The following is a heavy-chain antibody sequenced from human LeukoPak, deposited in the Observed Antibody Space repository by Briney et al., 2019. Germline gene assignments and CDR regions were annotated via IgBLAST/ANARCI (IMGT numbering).Heavy chain of an antibody. CDR3: AKDIYYDSSGYRGYFDY. CDR1: GFTFSGYA. CDR2: MSYDGSNK. V-gene: IGHV3-30*18. Sequence: GGSLRLSCAASGFTFSGYAMHWGRQAPGKGLEGVAVMSYDGSNKYYVDSVKGRFTVSRDNSKNTLYLQMNSLRAEDTAVYYCAKDIYYDSSGYRGYFDYWGQGTLVTVSS. D-gene: IGHD3-22*01. J-gene: IGHJ4*02.